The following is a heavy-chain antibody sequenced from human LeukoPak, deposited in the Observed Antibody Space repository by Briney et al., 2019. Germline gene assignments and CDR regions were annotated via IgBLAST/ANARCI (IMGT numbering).Heavy chain of an antibody. CDR2: IYYSGST. CDR3: ARQDHSSSSFDP. V-gene: IGHV4-39*01. Sequence: YPSETLSLTCTVSGGSISSSSYYWGWIRQPPGKGLEWIGSIYYSGSTYYNPSLKSRVTISVDTSKNQFSLKLSSVTAADTAVYYCARQDHSSSSFDPWGRGTLVTVSS. CDR1: GGSISSSSYY. J-gene: IGHJ5*02. D-gene: IGHD6-13*01.